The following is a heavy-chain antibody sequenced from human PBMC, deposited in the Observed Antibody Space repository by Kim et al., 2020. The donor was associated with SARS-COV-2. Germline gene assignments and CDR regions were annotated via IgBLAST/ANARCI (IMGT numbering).Heavy chain of an antibody. J-gene: IGHJ4*02. CDR3: ARVRHYYYTSGYYFPY. V-gene: IGHV3-11*01. Sequence: SNADSVKGRFTISGDNTKNSLFLQMNRLRPNDTAVYYCARVRHYYYTSGYYFPYWGQGILVTVSS. D-gene: IGHD3-22*01.